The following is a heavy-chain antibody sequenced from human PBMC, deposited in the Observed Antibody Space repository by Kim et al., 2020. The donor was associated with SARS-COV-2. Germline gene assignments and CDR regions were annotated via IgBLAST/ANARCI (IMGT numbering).Heavy chain of an antibody. V-gene: IGHV4-59*10. Sequence: NPALKSRVTMSVDTTKNQFSLKLSSVTAADTAVYYCAGSGTKTSWYFDLWGRGTLVTVSS. J-gene: IGHJ2*01. D-gene: IGHD1-1*01. CDR3: AGSGTKTSWYFDL.